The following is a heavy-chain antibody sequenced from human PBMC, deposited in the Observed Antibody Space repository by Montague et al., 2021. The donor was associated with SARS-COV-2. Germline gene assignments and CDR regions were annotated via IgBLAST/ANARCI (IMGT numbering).Heavy chain of an antibody. Sequence: PALVKPTQTPTQTCTFSGFSLSTSGMCVSWIRQPPGKALGWLARIDWDDDKYYSTSLKTRLTISKDTSKNQVVLTMTNMDPVDTATYYCARRTYDILTGYDYGMDVWGQGTTVTVSS. CDR1: GFSLSTSGMC. V-gene: IGHV2-70*11. D-gene: IGHD3-9*01. J-gene: IGHJ6*02. CDR2: IDWDDDK. CDR3: ARRTYDILTGYDYGMDV.